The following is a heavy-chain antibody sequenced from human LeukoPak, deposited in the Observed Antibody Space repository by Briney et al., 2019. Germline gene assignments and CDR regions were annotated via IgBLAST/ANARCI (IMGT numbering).Heavy chain of an antibody. CDR3: ARQMTTLTMGRTFDV. D-gene: IGHD4-17*01. CDR1: AGSISSYY. Sequence: SETLSLTCTVSAGSISSYYWHWIRQPPGKGLEWIGFVYYDGDGTAYNPSLKSRVTMSADSSKNHFSLKLTSVSAADTAVYYCARQMTTLTMGRTFDVWGQGTMVTVSS. J-gene: IGHJ3*01. CDR2: VYYDGDGT. V-gene: IGHV4-59*01.